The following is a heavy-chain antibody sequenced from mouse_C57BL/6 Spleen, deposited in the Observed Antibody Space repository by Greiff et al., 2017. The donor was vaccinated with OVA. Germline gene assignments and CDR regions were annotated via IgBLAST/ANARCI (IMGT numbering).Heavy chain of an antibody. CDR1: GYSITSGYY. CDR3: ARDDGYYDYAMDY. D-gene: IGHD2-3*01. V-gene: IGHV3-6*01. CDR2: ISYDGSN. J-gene: IGHJ4*01. Sequence: EVQVVESGPGLVKPSQSLSLTCSVTGYSITSGYYWNWIRQFPGNKLEWMGYISYDGSNNYNPSLKNRISITRDTSKNQFFLKLNSVTTEDTATYYCARDDGYYDYAMDYWGQGTSVTVSS.